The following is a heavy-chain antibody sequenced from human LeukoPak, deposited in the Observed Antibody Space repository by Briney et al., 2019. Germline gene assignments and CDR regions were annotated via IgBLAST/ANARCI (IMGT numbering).Heavy chain of an antibody. CDR2: MNPNSGNT. CDR1: GYTFTSYD. Sequence: GASVKVSCKASGYTFTSYDINWVRQATGQGLEWMGWMNPNSGNTGYAQKFQGRVTITRNTSISTAYMELRSLRSDDTAVYYCARDPQQGLMGRYSSSWPTNLAFDYWGQGTLVTVSS. CDR3: ARDPQQGLMGRYSSSWPTNLAFDY. D-gene: IGHD6-13*01. V-gene: IGHV1-8*03. J-gene: IGHJ4*02.